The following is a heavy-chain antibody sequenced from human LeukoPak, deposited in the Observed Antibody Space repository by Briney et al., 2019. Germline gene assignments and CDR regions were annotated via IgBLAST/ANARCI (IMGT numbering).Heavy chain of an antibody. V-gene: IGHV3-66*01. CDR3: AKSPKTGFLFDY. D-gene: IGHD1-1*01. CDR2: IYGGVNT. CDR1: GFTVSSNY. J-gene: IGHJ4*02. Sequence: GGSLRLSCAASGFTVSSNYMSWVRQAPGKGLEWVSVIYGGVNTVYADSVQGRFTISRDNSKNTLYLHMSSLRAEDTAVYYCAKSPKTGFLFDYWGKGTLVTVSS.